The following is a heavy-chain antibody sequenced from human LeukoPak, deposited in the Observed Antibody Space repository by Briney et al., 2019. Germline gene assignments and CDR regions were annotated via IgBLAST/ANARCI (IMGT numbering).Heavy chain of an antibody. Sequence: SQTLSLTCTVSGGSISSGSYYWSRIRQPAGKGLEWIGRIYTSGSTNYNPSLKSRVTISVDTSKNQFSLKLSSVTAADTAVYYCARDPLGIAVAGSFYYYYYGMDVWGQGTTVTVSS. J-gene: IGHJ6*02. D-gene: IGHD6-19*01. V-gene: IGHV4-61*02. CDR3: ARDPLGIAVAGSFYYYYYGMDV. CDR2: IYTSGST. CDR1: GGSISSGSYY.